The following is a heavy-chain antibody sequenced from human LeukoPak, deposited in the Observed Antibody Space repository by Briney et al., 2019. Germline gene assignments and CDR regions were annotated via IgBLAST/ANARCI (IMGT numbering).Heavy chain of an antibody. J-gene: IGHJ5*02. CDR3: ARHSTVVAGNWFDP. V-gene: IGHV4-59*08. Sequence: PSETLSLTCTVSSGSISSYYWSWIRQPPGKALEWIGYMYYSGSTNYNPSLKSRVTISLDTSKNHFSLKLSSVTAADTAVYYCARHSTVVAGNWFDPWGQGTLVTVSS. CDR2: MYYSGST. CDR1: SGSISSYY. D-gene: IGHD4-23*01.